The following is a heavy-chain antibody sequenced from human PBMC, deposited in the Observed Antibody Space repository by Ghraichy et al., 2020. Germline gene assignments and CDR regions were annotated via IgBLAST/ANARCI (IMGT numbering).Heavy chain of an antibody. D-gene: IGHD2-2*01. CDR1: GDSVSSNSAA. Sequence: SQTLSLTCAISGDSVSSNSAAWNWIRQSPSRGLEWLGRTYYRSKWYNDYAVSVKSRITINPDTSKNQFSLQLNSVTPEDTAVYYCARDLAAYCSSTSYPPNELYYYYGVDVWCPGTTVIVSS. V-gene: IGHV6-1*01. CDR3: ARDLAAYCSSTSYPPNELYYYYGVDV. J-gene: IGHJ6*02. CDR2: TYYRSKWYN.